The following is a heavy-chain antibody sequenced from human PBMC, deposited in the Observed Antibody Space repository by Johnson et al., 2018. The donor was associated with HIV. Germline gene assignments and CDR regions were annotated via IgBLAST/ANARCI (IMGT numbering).Heavy chain of an antibody. CDR3: AREAYCSGGSCYDAFDI. CDR2: ISYDGSNK. J-gene: IGHJ3*02. Sequence: QMQLVESGGGVVQPGTSLRLSCAASGFTFSSYTMHWVRQAPGKGLEWVAVISYDGSNKYYADSVKGRFTISRDNSKNTLYLQMNSLRAEDTAVYYCAREAYCSGGSCYDAFDIWGQGTMVTVSS. V-gene: IGHV3-30*04. CDR1: GFTFSSYT. D-gene: IGHD2-15*01.